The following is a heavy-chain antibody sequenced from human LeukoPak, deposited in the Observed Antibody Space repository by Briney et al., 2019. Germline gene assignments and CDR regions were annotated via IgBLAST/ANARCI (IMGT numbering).Heavy chain of an antibody. V-gene: IGHV3-23*01. CDR1: GFTFSRYW. J-gene: IGHJ4*02. CDR3: ARMLRGVINPCDQ. CDR2: ISNSGSFT. Sequence: GGSLRLSCAASGFTFSRYWMNWVRRAPGKGLEWVSAISNSGSFTYFADAVKGRFTISRDNSKNTLFLQMNSLRVDDTAVYYCARMLRGVINPCDQWGQGTLVTVSS. D-gene: IGHD3-10*01.